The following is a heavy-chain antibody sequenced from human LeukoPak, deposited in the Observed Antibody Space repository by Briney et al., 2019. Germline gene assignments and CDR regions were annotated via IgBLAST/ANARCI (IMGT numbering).Heavy chain of an antibody. Sequence: GGSLRLSCAASGFTLSSYAVHWVRQAPGKGLEYVSGISRNGGSTYYADSVKGRFTISRDNSKNTLYLQMSSLRAEDTAVYYCVKESGFMVAPNSAFDIWGQGTMVTVSS. V-gene: IGHV3-64D*06. CDR2: ISRNGGST. J-gene: IGHJ3*02. D-gene: IGHD4/OR15-4a*01. CDR3: VKESGFMVAPNSAFDI. CDR1: GFTLSSYA.